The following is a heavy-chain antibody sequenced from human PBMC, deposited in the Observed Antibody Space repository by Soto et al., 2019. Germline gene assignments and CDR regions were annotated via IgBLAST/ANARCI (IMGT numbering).Heavy chain of an antibody. D-gene: IGHD2-2*01. CDR3: ARAEPAARAYYYYGMDV. Sequence: LSLTCTVSGGSISSISYYWGWILQPPGKGLEWIGSIYYSGSTYYNPSLKSRVTISVDTSKNQFSLKLSSVTAADTAVYYCARAEPAARAYYYYGMDVWGQGTTVTVSS. J-gene: IGHJ6*02. CDR1: GGSISSISYY. CDR2: IYYSGST. V-gene: IGHV4-39*01.